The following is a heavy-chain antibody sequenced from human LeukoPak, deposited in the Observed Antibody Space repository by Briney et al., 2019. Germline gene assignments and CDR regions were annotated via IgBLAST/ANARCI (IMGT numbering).Heavy chain of an antibody. CDR3: ARDLIPYYDFWSGGPVDAFDI. CDR2: ISSSSSTI. J-gene: IGHJ3*02. Sequence: GGSLRLSCAASGFTFSDYYMSWIRQAPGKGLEWVSYISSSSSTIYYADSVKGRFTISRDNAKNSLYLQMNSLRAEDTAVYYCARDLIPYYDFWSGGPVDAFDIWGQGTMVTVSS. CDR1: GFTFSDYY. D-gene: IGHD3-3*01. V-gene: IGHV3-11*04.